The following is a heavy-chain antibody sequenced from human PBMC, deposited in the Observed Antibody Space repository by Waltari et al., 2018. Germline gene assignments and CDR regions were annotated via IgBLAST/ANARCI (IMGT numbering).Heavy chain of an antibody. Sequence: EVQLVESGGGLVQPGGSLRLSCAASGFSFRPYGMFWVRQAPGQGLVWGSDSNNDGAIAKYADSVERRFTISRDNAQNTVYLQMNSLRAEDTAVYDCTRNYVGLGLWGQGALVTVSS. D-gene: IGHD3-16*01. J-gene: IGHJ4*02. CDR1: GFSFRPYG. CDR2: SNNDGAIA. CDR3: TRNYVGLGL. V-gene: IGHV3-74*03.